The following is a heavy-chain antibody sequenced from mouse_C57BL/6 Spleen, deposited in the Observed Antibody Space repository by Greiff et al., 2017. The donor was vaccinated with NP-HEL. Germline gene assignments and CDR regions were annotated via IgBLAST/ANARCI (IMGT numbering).Heavy chain of an antibody. D-gene: IGHD1-1*01. Sequence: VQLKQSGAELVKPGASVKLSCKASGYTFTEYTIHWVKQRSGQGREWIGWFYPGSGSIKYNERFKDKATLTAEKSSSRVYMERSRLTSEDYAVYVCARHECTLTTVVAMDYWGQGTSVTVSS. CDR1: GYTFTEYT. CDR3: ARHECTLTTVVAMDY. CDR2: FYPGSGSI. V-gene: IGHV1-62-2*01. J-gene: IGHJ4*01.